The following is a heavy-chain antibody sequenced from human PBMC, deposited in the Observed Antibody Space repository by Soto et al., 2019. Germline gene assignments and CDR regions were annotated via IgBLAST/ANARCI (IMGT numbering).Heavy chain of an antibody. D-gene: IGHD3-10*01. J-gene: IGHJ6*03. CDR2: INPSGGST. Sequence: ASVKVSCKASGYTFTSYYMHWVRQAPGQGLEWMGIINPSGGSTSYAQKFQGRVTISVDTSKNQFSLKLSSVTAADTAVYYCARAGGLSYYYGSGSPSLDYYYYYMDVWGKGTTVTVSS. CDR3: ARAGGLSYYYGSGSPSLDYYYYYMDV. V-gene: IGHV1-46*01. CDR1: GYTFTSYY.